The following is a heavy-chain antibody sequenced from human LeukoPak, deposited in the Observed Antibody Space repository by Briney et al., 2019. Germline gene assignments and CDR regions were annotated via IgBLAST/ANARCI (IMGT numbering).Heavy chain of an antibody. V-gene: IGHV3-30*03. J-gene: IGHJ4*02. D-gene: IGHD4-17*01. CDR2: ISSGGSNK. CDR3: ASGDYVDY. Sequence: GGSLRLSCAASGFTFSYYGMHWVRQAPGKGLEWVALISSGGSNKYYADSVKGRFTTSRDNSKNTLYLQMSSLRAEDTAIYYCASGDYVDYWGQGTLVTVSS. CDR1: GFTFSYYG.